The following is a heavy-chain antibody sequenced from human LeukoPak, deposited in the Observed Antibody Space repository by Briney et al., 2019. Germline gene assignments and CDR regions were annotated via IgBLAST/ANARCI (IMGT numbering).Heavy chain of an antibody. CDR1: GFTFSKNW. V-gene: IGHV3-23*01. CDR3: ARRKPVYGSGSPFDY. D-gene: IGHD3-10*01. Sequence: GGSLRLSCVASGFTFSKNWMHWVRQAPGKGLEWVSGISGSGGSTYYADSVKGRFTISRDNSKNTLYLQMNSLRAEDTAVYYCARRKPVYGSGSPFDYWGQGTLVTVSS. CDR2: ISGSGGST. J-gene: IGHJ4*02.